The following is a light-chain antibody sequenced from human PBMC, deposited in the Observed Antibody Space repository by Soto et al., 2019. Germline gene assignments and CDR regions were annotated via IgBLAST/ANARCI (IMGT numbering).Light chain of an antibody. V-gene: IGLV2-14*01. Sequence: QSVLTQPASVSGSPGQSITISCTGTTSDVGGHNYVSWYQQHPGKVTKLLIYEVNNRPSGVSNRFSGSKSGNTASLTISDLQADDEATYYCFSYTTSSAPYAFGTGTKVTVL. CDR2: EVN. CDR1: TSDVGGHNY. J-gene: IGLJ1*01. CDR3: FSYTTSSAPYA.